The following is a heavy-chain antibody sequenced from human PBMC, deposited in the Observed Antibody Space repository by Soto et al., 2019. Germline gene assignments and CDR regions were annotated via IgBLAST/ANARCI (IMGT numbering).Heavy chain of an antibody. D-gene: IGHD3-16*02. CDR3: ARDSGIMITFGGVIGEEPSQNDAFDI. V-gene: IGHV3-33*01. J-gene: IGHJ3*02. CDR2: IWYDGSNK. Sequence: QVQLVESGGGVVQPGRSLRLSCAASGFTFSSYGMHWVRQAPGKGLEWVAVIWYDGSNKYYADSVKGRFTISRDNSKNTLYLQMNSLRAEDTAVYYCARDSGIMITFGGVIGEEPSQNDAFDIWGQGTMVTVSS. CDR1: GFTFSSYG.